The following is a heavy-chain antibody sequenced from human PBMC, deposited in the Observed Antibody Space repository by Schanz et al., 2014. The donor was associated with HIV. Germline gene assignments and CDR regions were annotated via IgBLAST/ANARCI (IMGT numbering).Heavy chain of an antibody. D-gene: IGHD3-10*01. CDR1: GYTFINYD. J-gene: IGHJ4*02. V-gene: IGHV1-8*01. CDR3: ARGRYYGSEFDY. Sequence: QVRLAQSGAEVKKPGASVKVSCKASGYTFINYDIHWVRQASGLGLEWMGWMNPSTGNSGYAQKFQGRVTMTRNTSISTAYMELSSLGSEDTAMYYCARGRYYGSEFDYWGQGTLVTVSS. CDR2: MNPSTGNS.